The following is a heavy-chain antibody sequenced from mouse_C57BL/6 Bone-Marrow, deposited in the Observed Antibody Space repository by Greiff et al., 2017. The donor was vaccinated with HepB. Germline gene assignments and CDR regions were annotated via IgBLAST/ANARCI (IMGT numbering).Heavy chain of an antibody. CDR1: GFTFSSYA. CDR2: ISDGGSYT. D-gene: IGHD2-1*01. J-gene: IGHJ4*01. V-gene: IGHV5-4*01. Sequence: EVQRVESGGGLVKPGGSLKLSCAASGFTFSSYAMSWVRQTPEKRLEWVATISDGGSYTYYPDNVKGRFTISRDNAKNNLYLQMSHLKSEDTAMYYCERDWGYYGNYDAMDYWGQGTSVTVSS. CDR3: ERDWGYYGNYDAMDY.